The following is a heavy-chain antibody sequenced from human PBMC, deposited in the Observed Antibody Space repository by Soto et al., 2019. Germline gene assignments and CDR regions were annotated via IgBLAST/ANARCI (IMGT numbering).Heavy chain of an antibody. CDR1: GGSFSGYY. CDR3: ARSPTGGFYDFWSGSYRPNYYYGMDV. J-gene: IGHJ6*02. Sequence: SETLSLTCAVYGGSFSGYYWSWIRQPPGKGLEWIGEINHSGSTNYNPSLKSRVTISVDTSKNQFSLKLSSVTAADTAVYYCARSPTGGFYDFWSGSYRPNYYYGMDVWGQGTTVTVSS. CDR2: INHSGST. V-gene: IGHV4-34*01. D-gene: IGHD3-3*01.